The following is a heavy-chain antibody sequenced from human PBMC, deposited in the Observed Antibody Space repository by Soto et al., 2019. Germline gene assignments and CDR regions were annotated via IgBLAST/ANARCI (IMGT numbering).Heavy chain of an antibody. D-gene: IGHD2-2*01. CDR2: ISTSGTTI. V-gene: IGHV3-11*01. CDR3: ARPYCTSTTCPDN. CDR1: GFTFSDYY. Sequence: QVQLVESGGGLVKPGGSLRLSCAASGFTFSDYYMSWIRQAPGKGLEWVSYISTSGTTIYYADSVKGRFTISRNNAKNSLNLQMNSLRAENTAVYYCARPYCTSTTCPDNWGQGTLVTVSS. J-gene: IGHJ4*02.